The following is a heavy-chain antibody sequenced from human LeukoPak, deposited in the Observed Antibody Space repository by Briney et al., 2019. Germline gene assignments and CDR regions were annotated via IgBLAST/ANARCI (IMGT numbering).Heavy chain of an antibody. CDR2: INPNSGGT. D-gene: IGHD3-3*01. Sequence: ASVKVSCKASGYTFTGYYMHWVRQAPGQGLEWMGRINPNSGGTNYAQKFQGRVTMTRDTSISTAYMELSRLRSDDTAVYYCVPRRYDFWSGYYYYFDYWGQGALVTVSS. CDR1: GYTFTGYY. CDR3: VPRRYDFWSGYYYYFDY. J-gene: IGHJ4*02. V-gene: IGHV1-2*06.